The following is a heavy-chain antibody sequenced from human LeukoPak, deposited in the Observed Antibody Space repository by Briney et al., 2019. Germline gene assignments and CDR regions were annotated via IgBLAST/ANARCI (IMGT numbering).Heavy chain of an antibody. CDR2: IYTSGST. D-gene: IGHD3-10*01. Sequence: SETLSLTCTVSGGSISSYYWSWLRQPAGKGLEWIGRIYTSGSTNYNPSLKSRVTISVDTSKNQFSLKLSSVTAADTAVYYCAGSITMVRGKNWFDPWGQGTLVTVSS. J-gene: IGHJ5*02. V-gene: IGHV4-4*07. CDR3: AGSITMVRGKNWFDP. CDR1: GGSISSYY.